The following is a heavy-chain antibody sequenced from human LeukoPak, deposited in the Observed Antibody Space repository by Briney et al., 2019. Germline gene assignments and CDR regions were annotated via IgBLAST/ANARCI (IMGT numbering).Heavy chain of an antibody. CDR2: IYYSGST. CDR3: ASTGDCSGGSCRSRWGY. Sequence: PSETLSLTCSVSGGSVSNYYWSWIRQHPGKGLEWIGYIYYSGSTYYNPSLKSRVTISVDTSKNQFSLKLSSVTAADTAMYYCASTGDCSGGSCRSRWGYWGQGTLVTVSS. V-gene: IGHV4-59*06. D-gene: IGHD2-15*01. CDR1: GGSVSNYY. J-gene: IGHJ4*02.